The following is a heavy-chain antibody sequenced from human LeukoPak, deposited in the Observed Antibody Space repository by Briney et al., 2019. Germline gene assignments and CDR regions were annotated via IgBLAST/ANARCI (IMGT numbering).Heavy chain of an antibody. J-gene: IGHJ4*02. V-gene: IGHV3-21*01. Sequence: GGSLRLSCVVSGFTFSSYNMNWVRQAPGKGLEWVSSISTSNNYIYYADSVKGRFTISRDNAKNSLYLQMNSLRDEDTAVYYCARDKVVGATFFDYWGQGTLVTVSS. CDR1: GFTFSSYN. D-gene: IGHD1-26*01. CDR3: ARDKVVGATFFDY. CDR2: ISTSNNYI.